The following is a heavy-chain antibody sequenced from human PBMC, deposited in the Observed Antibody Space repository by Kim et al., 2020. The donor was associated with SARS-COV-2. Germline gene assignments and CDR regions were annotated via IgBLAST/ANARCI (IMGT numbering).Heavy chain of an antibody. CDR2: TYQRSKWKN. Sequence: SQTLSLTCAISGDSVSSNSATWNWIRQSPSRGLEWLGRTYQRSKWKNDYGVSVKSRITMNPDTTKNQFSLQLNSVTPEDTAVYYCARGRLDTMDVWGQGTTVTVSS. CDR3: ARGRLDTMDV. V-gene: IGHV6-1*01. CDR1: GDSVSSNSAT. J-gene: IGHJ6*02. D-gene: IGHD6-19*01.